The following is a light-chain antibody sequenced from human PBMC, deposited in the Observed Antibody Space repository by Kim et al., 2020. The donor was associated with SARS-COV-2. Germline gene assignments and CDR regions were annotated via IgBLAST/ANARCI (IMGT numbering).Light chain of an antibody. Sequence: QSVVTQPPSASGTPGQRVTISCSGSDSNIGDNYVSWYQQVPGAAPKLLIYRTDRRPSGVPDRFSASKSGTSASLAISGLRSEDEADYYCATWDDDLYGRVFGGGTQLTVL. CDR2: RTD. CDR1: DSNIGDNY. V-gene: IGLV1-47*01. CDR3: ATWDDDLYGRV. J-gene: IGLJ3*02.